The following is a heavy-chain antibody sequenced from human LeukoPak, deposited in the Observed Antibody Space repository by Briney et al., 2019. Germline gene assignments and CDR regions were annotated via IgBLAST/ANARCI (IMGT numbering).Heavy chain of an antibody. CDR3: ARETSYYDSSGYYYVGEFFDY. J-gene: IGHJ4*02. CDR1: GFTFSSYS. V-gene: IGHV3-21*01. D-gene: IGHD3-22*01. Sequence: GGSLRLSCATSGFTFSSYSMNWVRQAPGKGLEWVSSISSSSSYIYYADSVKGRFTISRDNAKNSLYLQMNSLRAEDTAVYYCARETSYYDSSGYYYVGEFFDYWGQGTLVTVSS. CDR2: ISSSSSYI.